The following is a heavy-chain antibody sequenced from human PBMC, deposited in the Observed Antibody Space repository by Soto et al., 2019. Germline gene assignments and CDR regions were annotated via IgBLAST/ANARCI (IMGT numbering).Heavy chain of an antibody. J-gene: IGHJ6*02. CDR2: IYWDDDK. V-gene: IGHV2-5*02. D-gene: IGHD2-21*02. CDR1: GFSLSTTGVG. CDR3: VQSRCGGDCLQSYSSHSYYGLDV. Sequence: QITLKESGPTLVKPRQTLTLTCSFSGFSLSTTGVGVGWIRQPPGKALEWLALIYWDDDKRYNPSLNSRLTITKDTSKNQVVLATTSMDPVDTATYYCVQSRCGGDCLQSYSSHSYYGLDVWGQGTTVTVSS.